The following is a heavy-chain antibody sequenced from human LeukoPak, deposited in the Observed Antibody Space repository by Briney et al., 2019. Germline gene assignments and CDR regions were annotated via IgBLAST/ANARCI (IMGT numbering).Heavy chain of an antibody. CDR2: INPTSTSI. CDR3: VRLRRNSDRSDYYYYYNF. Sequence: GGSLRLSCAPSGLPCSVYSINCVPHPPEKGLECVSSINPTSTSIYSADAVRGRFTISRDNAKKSVYLQMNSPRAEATALYYCVRLRRNSDRSDYYYYYNFWGQGILVTVSS. J-gene: IGHJ4*02. V-gene: IGHV3-21*01. D-gene: IGHD3-22*01. CDR1: GLPCSVYS.